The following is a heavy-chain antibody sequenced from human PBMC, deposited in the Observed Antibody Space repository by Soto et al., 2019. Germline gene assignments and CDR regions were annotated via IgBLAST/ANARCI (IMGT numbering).Heavy chain of an antibody. J-gene: IGHJ4*02. D-gene: IGHD3-22*01. Sequence: QVQLVESGGGVVQPGRSLRLSCAASGFTFSSYGMHWVRQAPGKGLEWVAVTSYDGSNKYYADSVKGRFTISRDNSKNTLYLQMNSLRAEDTAVYYCAIWDYDSSGHGGRDYWGQGTLVTVSS. CDR2: TSYDGSNK. CDR1: GFTFSSYG. V-gene: IGHV3-30*03. CDR3: AIWDYDSSGHGGRDY.